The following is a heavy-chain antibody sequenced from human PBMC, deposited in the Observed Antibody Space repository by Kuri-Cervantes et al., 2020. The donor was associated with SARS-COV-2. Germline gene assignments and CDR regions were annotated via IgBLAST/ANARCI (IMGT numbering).Heavy chain of an antibody. J-gene: IGHJ6*02. CDR1: GFTFSSYS. CDR3: ARSSPRSITIFGVVTPYYGMDV. CDR2: ISSSSSTI. D-gene: IGHD3-3*01. Sequence: GGSLRLSCAASGFTFSSYSTNWVRQAPGKGLEWVSYISSSSSTIYYADSVKGRFTISRDNAKNSLYLQMNSLRDEDTAVYYCARSSPRSITIFGVVTPYYGMDVWGQGTTVTVSS. V-gene: IGHV3-48*02.